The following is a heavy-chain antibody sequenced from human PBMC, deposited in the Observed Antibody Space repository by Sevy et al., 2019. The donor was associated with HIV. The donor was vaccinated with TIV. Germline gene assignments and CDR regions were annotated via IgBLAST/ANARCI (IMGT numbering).Heavy chain of an antibody. D-gene: IGHD2-15*01. CDR1: GYTFTGYY. Sequence: ASVKVSCKASGYTFTGYYMHWVRQAPGQGLEWMGWINPNSGGTNYAQKFQGRVTMTRDTSISTAYMELSRLRSYDTAVYYCASRPPYCSGGSCLGDYWGQGTLVTVSS. V-gene: IGHV1-2*02. J-gene: IGHJ4*02. CDR3: ASRPPYCSGGSCLGDY. CDR2: INPNSGGT.